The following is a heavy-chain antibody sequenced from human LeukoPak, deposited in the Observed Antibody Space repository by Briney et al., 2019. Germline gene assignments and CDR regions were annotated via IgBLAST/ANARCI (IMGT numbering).Heavy chain of an antibody. CDR1: GFTFSSYS. Sequence: GGSLRLSCAASGFTFSSYSMNWVRQAPGKGLEWVSSISSSSSYMYYADSVKGRFTISRDNAKNSLYMQVNSLRAEDTAVYYCAREMYSSSLNWFDPWGQGTLVTVSS. V-gene: IGHV3-21*01. CDR3: AREMYSSSLNWFDP. J-gene: IGHJ5*02. CDR2: ISSSSSYM. D-gene: IGHD6-13*01.